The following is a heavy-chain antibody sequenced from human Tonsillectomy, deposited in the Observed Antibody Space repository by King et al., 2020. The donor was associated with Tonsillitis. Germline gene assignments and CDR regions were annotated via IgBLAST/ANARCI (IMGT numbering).Heavy chain of an antibody. CDR3: ARTSPGDRLFEY. CDR2: IDWDDDK. D-gene: IGHD7-27*01. J-gene: IGHJ4*02. CDR1: GFSLSTSGMC. Sequence: VTLKESGPALVKPTQTLTLTCTFSGFSLSTSGMCVSWIRQPPGKALEWLARIDWDDDKYYSTSLKTRLTLSKDTSKNQVVLTMTNMDPVDTATYYCARTSPGDRLFEYWGQGTLVTVSS. V-gene: IGHV2-70*11.